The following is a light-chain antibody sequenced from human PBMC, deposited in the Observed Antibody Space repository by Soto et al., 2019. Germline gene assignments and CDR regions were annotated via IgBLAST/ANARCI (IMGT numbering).Light chain of an antibody. CDR2: DTS. V-gene: IGKV3-11*01. CDR3: HQRQSWPRT. Sequence: EIVMTQSPATLSLSPGERTTLSCGASQSISRYLAWYQQKPGQAPRLLIYDTSSRAAGIPARFSASGTGTDFTLTISDVQPEDFAVYYCHQRQSWPRTCGQGTKGDIK. CDR1: QSISRY. J-gene: IGKJ1*01.